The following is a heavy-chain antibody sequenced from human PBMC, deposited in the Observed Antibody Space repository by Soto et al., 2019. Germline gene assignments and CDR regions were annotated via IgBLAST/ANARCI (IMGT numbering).Heavy chain of an antibody. J-gene: IGHJ4*02. CDR3: VRGASLNFDY. V-gene: IGHV3-20*04. Sequence: VQLVESGGGVLRPGGSLSLSCAASGFTFDDYGMSWARQAPGKGLEWVSGVKWNGGSTGYADSVKGRFTISRDNAKNSLYLQMNSLRAEDTAFYYCVRGASLNFDYWGQGTLVTFSS. D-gene: IGHD1-26*01. CDR1: GFTFDDYG. CDR2: VKWNGGST.